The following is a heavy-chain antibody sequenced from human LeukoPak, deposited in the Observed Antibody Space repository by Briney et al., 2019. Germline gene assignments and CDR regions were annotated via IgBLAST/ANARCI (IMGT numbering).Heavy chain of an antibody. D-gene: IGHD1-26*01. CDR1: GFKFDDYD. J-gene: IGHJ2*01. CDR2: ISWDIGTR. Sequence: PGGSLRLSCAASGFKFDDYDMHWVRQAPGKGLEWVPSISWDIGTRVYADSVKGRFTVSRDDAKNSLFLQINSLRPEDTALYYCVKLYGRRISLQVDWYFDPWGRGTLVNVSP. V-gene: IGHV3-9*01. CDR3: VKLYGRRISLQVDWYFDP.